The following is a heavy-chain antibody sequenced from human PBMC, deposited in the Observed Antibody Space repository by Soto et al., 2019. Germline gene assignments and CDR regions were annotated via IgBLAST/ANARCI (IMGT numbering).Heavy chain of an antibody. CDR3: ASIQLWSLDAFDI. CDR2: IYYSGST. D-gene: IGHD5-18*01. Sequence: SETLSLTCTVSGGSISSSSYYWGWIRQPPGKGLEWIGSIYYSGSTYYNPSLKSRVTISVDTSKNQFSLKLSSVTAADTAVYYCASIQLWSLDAFDIWGQGTMVTVSS. J-gene: IGHJ3*02. CDR1: GGSISSSSYY. V-gene: IGHV4-39*07.